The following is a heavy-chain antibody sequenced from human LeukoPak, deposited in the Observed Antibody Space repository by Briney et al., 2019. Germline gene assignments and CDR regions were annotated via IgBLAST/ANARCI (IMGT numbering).Heavy chain of an antibody. CDR3: ARVNYRSGFFRNFYYYGMDV. CDR1: GYTFSDYY. CDR2: INPNSGGT. V-gene: IGHV1-2*02. J-gene: IGHJ6*02. Sequence: GASVKVSCKASGYTFSDYYIHWVRQGPGHGLEWMGWINPNSGGTDYAQRFQGRGTMTRETSNTTAYMELSRLRSDDTAVYYCARVNYRSGFFRNFYYYGMDVWGQGTTVTVSS. D-gene: IGHD6-19*01.